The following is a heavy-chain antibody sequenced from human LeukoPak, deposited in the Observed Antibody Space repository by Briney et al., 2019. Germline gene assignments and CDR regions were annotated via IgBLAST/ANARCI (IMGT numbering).Heavy chain of an antibody. Sequence: PSETLSLTCAVYGGSFSGYYWSWIRQPPGKGLEWIGEINHSGSTNYNPSLKSRVTVSVDTSKNQFSLKLSSVTAADTAVYYCARARHIVVVPAAKKYYFDYWGQGTLVTVSS. CDR1: GGSFSGYY. D-gene: IGHD2-2*01. V-gene: IGHV4-34*01. CDR3: ARARHIVVVPAAKKYYFDY. CDR2: INHSGST. J-gene: IGHJ4*02.